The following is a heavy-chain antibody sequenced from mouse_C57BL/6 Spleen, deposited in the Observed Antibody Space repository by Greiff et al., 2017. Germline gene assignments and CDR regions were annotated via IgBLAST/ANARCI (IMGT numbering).Heavy chain of an antibody. CDR1: GYTFTSYW. CDR3: ARAGTEDYFDY. D-gene: IGHD3-3*01. V-gene: IGHV1-64*01. Sequence: QVQLQQPGAELVKPGASVKLSCKASGYTFTSYWMHWVKQRPGQGLEWIGMIHPNSGSTNYNEKFKSKATLTVDKSSSTAYMQLSSLTSEDSAVYYCARAGTEDYFDYWGQGTTLTVSS. CDR2: IHPNSGST. J-gene: IGHJ2*01.